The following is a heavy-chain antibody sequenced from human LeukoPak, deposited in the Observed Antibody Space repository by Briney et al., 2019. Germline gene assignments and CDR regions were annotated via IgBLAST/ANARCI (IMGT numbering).Heavy chain of an antibody. V-gene: IGHV1-2*02. CDR3: ARSEGYYYGSGSFFDY. J-gene: IGHJ4*02. Sequence: APVKVSCKASGYTFTGYYMHWVRQAPGQGLEWMGWINPNSGGTNYAQKFRGRVTMTRDTSISTAYMELSRLRSDDTAVYYCARSEGYYYGSGSFFDYWGQGTLVTVSS. CDR2: INPNSGGT. CDR1: GYTFTGYY. D-gene: IGHD3-10*01.